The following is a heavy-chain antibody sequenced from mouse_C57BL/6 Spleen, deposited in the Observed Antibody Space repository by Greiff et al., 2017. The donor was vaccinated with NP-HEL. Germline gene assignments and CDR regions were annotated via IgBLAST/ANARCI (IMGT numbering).Heavy chain of an antibody. CDR3: TRRGVPNDY. V-gene: IGHV1-15*01. J-gene: IGHJ2*01. CDR1: GYTFTDYE. Sequence: QVHVKQSGAELVRPGASVTLSCKASGYTFTDYEMHWVKQTPVHGLEWIGAIDPETGGTAYNQKFKGKAILTADKSSSTAYMELRSLTSEDSAVYYCTRRGVPNDYWGQGTTLTVSS. CDR2: IDPETGGT.